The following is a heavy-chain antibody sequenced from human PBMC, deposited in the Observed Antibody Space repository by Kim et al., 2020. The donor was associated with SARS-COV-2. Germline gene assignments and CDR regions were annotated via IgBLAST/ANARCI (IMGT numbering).Heavy chain of an antibody. CDR3: ASQKIEFGGLNQLPAAISGFDP. V-gene: IGHV4-39*07. CDR2: IYYSGST. D-gene: IGHD2-2*01. CDR1: GGSISSSSYY. Sequence: SETLSLTCTVSGGSISSSSYYWGWIRQPPGKGLEWIGSIYYSGSTYYNPSLKSRVTISVDTSKNQFSLKLSSVTAADTAVYYCASQKIEFGGLNQLPAAISGFDPWGQGTLVTVSS. J-gene: IGHJ5*02.